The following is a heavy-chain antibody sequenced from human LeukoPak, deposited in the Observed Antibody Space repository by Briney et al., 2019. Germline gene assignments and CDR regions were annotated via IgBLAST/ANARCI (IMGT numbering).Heavy chain of an antibody. CDR2: IYYSGST. CDR3: ASQSSGYSR. V-gene: IGHV4-39*07. Sequence: SETLSLTCTVSGGSISSSSYYWGWIRQPPGKGLEWIGSIYYSGSTYYNPSLKSRVTISVDTSKNQFSLKLSSVTAADTAVYYCASQSSGYSRWGQGALVTVSS. J-gene: IGHJ4*02. D-gene: IGHD3-22*01. CDR1: GGSISSSSYY.